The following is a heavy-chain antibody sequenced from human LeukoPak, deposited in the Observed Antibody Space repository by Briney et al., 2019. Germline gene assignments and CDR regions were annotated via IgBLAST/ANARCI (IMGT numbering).Heavy chain of an antibody. CDR2: IDQDGSEQ. J-gene: IGHJ4*02. V-gene: IGHV3-7*03. CDR3: VRVRDYYGPRHYYNRPSFDL. D-gene: IGHD3-10*01. Sequence: GGSLRLSCVDSGFSFGVFWMSWVRQTPGKGLEWVANIDQDGSEQYYVDSVKGRFTISRDNPRKSLYLQMNSLRAEDTAVYYCVRVRDYYGPRHYYNRPSFDLWGQGTLVTVSP. CDR1: GFSFGVFW.